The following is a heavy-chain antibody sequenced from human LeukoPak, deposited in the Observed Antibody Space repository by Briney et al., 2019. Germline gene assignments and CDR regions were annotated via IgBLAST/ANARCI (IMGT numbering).Heavy chain of an antibody. CDR2: INHSGST. J-gene: IGHJ5*02. CDR1: GGSFSGYY. Sequence: SETLSLTCAVYGGSFSGYYWSWVRQPPGKGLEWIGEINHSGSTNYNPSLKSRVTISVDTSKNQFSLKLSSVTAADTAVYYCARGPPGVGYSYGYWFDPWGQGTLVTVSS. D-gene: IGHD5-18*01. CDR3: ARGPPGVGYSYGYWFDP. V-gene: IGHV4-34*01.